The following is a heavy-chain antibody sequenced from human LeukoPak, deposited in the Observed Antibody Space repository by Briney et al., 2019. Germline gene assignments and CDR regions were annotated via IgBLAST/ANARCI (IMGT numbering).Heavy chain of an antibody. Sequence: GWSLRLSCVASGFTLSNARMSWVRQAPGKGLEWLGSIKTITDGGTTDYAAPVTSRFTISSDDSKNTLFLQMNTLKTEETSVYYCTTPAFLGKSPYGLDVWGQGTTVTVSS. CDR1: GFTLSNAR. V-gene: IGHV3-15*01. CDR3: TTPAFLGKSPYGLDV. J-gene: IGHJ6*02. D-gene: IGHD3-3*01. CDR2: IKTITDGGTT.